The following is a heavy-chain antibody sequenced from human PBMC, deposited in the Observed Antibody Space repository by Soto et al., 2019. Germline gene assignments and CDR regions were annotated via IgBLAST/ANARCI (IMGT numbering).Heavy chain of an antibody. D-gene: IGHD2-2*01. CDR3: ARQKRFTTFDYSYYGLVC. J-gene: IGHJ6*02. V-gene: IGHV1-2*04. CDR2: TNPNSGGT. CDR1: GYTFTAYD. Sequence: ASVKVSCKTSGYTFTAYDIYWVRQAPGQGLEWMGWTNPNSGGTNYAQKFQGWVTMTRDTSISTAYMELSRLRSDDTAVYYCARQKRFTTFDYSYYGLVCSAQGPTVTV.